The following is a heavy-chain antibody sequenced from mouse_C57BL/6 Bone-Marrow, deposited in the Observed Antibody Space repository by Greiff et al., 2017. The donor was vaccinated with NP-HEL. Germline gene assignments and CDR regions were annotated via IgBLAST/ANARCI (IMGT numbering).Heavy chain of an antibody. CDR3: ARRARYWYFDV. Sequence: QVQLQQPGAELVMPGASVKLSCKASGYTFTSYWMHWVKQRPGQGLEWIGEIDPSDSYTNDNQKFKGKSTLTVDKSSSTAYMQLSSLTSEDSAVYYCARRARYWYFDVWGTGTTVTVSS. J-gene: IGHJ1*03. V-gene: IGHV1-69*01. CDR1: GYTFTSYW. CDR2: IDPSDSYT. D-gene: IGHD3-1*01.